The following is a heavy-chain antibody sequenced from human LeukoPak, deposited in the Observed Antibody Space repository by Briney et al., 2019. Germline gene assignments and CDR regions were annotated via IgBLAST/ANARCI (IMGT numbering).Heavy chain of an antibody. Sequence: SQTLSLTCTVSGGSISSGDYYWSWIRQPPGKGLEWIGYIYYSGSTYYNPSLKSRVTISVDTSKNQFSLKLSSVTAADTAVYYCARGGNDYGDYGWFDPWGQGTLVTVSS. V-gene: IGHV4-30-4*01. CDR1: GGSISSGDYY. D-gene: IGHD4-17*01. CDR2: IYYSGST. CDR3: ARGGNDYGDYGWFDP. J-gene: IGHJ5*02.